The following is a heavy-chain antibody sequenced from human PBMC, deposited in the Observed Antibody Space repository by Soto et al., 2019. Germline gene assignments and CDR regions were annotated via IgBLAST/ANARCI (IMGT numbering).Heavy chain of an antibody. Sequence: LSLTCAVYGGSFSGYYWSWIRQPPGKGLEWIGEINHSGSTNYNPSLKSRVTISVDTPKNQFSLKLSSVTAADTAVYYCARVRGSGSYYVYYYGMDVWGQGTTVTVSS. CDR3: ARVRGSGSYYVYYYGMDV. CDR2: INHSGST. V-gene: IGHV4-34*01. J-gene: IGHJ6*02. D-gene: IGHD3-10*01. CDR1: GGSFSGYY.